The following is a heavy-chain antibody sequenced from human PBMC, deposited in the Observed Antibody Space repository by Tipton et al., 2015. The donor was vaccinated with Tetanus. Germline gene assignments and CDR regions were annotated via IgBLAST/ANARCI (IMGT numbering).Heavy chain of an antibody. CDR3: AREGIAGSADY. Sequence: SLRLSCAASGFTFSTYTMHWVRRAPGKGLESVSAVSSDGGRTWYADSVKGRFTISRDNSKNTLYLQMGSLRGEDRAVYYCAREGIAGSADYWGQGTLVTVSS. D-gene: IGHD3-10*01. CDR2: VSSDGGRT. V-gene: IGHV3-64*02. CDR1: GFTFSTYT. J-gene: IGHJ4*02.